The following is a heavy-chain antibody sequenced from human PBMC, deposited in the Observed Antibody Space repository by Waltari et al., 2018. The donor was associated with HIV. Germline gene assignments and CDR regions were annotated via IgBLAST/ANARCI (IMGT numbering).Heavy chain of an antibody. CDR3: AKDEDDCGSRRMGYFYY. D-gene: IGHD1-1*01. CDR2: IRYDGSNK. CDR1: GFTFSSYG. V-gene: IGHV3-30*02. Sequence: AASGFTFSSYGMHWVRQAPGKGLEWVAFIRYDGSNKYYADSVKDRFTISRDNSKNTLYLQMNSLRAEDTAVYYCAKDEDDCGSRRMGYFYYWGQGTLVTVSS. J-gene: IGHJ4*02.